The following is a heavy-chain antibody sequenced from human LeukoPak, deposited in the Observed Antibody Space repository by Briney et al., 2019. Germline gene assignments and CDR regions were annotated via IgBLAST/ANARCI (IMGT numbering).Heavy chain of an antibody. CDR2: IYYSGST. CDR1: GGSISSYY. Sequence: PSETLSLTCTVSGGSISSYYWSWIRQPPGRGLEWIGYIYYSGSTNYNPSLKSRVTISVDTSKNQFSLKLSSVTAADTAAYYCARDLGPDDAFDIWGQGTMVTVSS. V-gene: IGHV4-59*01. J-gene: IGHJ3*02. D-gene: IGHD1-14*01. CDR3: ARDLGPDDAFDI.